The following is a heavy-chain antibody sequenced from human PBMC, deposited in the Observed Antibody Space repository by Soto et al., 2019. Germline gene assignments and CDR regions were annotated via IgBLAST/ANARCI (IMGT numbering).Heavy chain of an antibody. CDR3: ARGRQKKLGVGAFDI. J-gene: IGHJ3*02. CDR1: GFTVSSNY. Sequence: GGSLRLSCAASGFTVSSNYMSWVRQAPGKGLEWVSVIYSGGSTYYADSVKGRFTISRHNSKNTLYLQMNSLRAEDTAVYYCARGRQKKLGVGAFDIWGQGTMVTVSS. CDR2: IYSGGST. D-gene: IGHD3-16*01. V-gene: IGHV3-53*04.